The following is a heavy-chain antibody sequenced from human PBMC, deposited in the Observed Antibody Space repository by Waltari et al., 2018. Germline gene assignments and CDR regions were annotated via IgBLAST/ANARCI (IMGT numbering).Heavy chain of an antibody. J-gene: IGHJ5*02. CDR2: ISHSGST. CDR1: GGPFTYYS. D-gene: IGHD1-26*01. CDR3: ARTWGYSPPLGWFDP. Sequence: QVQLHQWGAGLLKPSATLSLTCAVSGGPFTYYSWSWIRQSPDKGLEWIGEISHSGSTNYNPSLKSRVTMSVDTIKKQFSLKLTSVTAADTAVYFCARTWGYSPPLGWFDPWGRGTRVTVSS. V-gene: IGHV4-34*01.